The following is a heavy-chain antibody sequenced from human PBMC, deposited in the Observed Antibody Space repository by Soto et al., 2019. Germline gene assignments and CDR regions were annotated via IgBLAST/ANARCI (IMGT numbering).Heavy chain of an antibody. J-gene: IGHJ4*02. CDR3: ARHPPGYCSGRSCCSPYYFDY. D-gene: IGHD2-15*01. Sequence: EKGLEWIGYIYYGGSTNYNPSLKSRVNISVDTSKNQFSLKLSSVTAADTAVYYCARHPPGYCSGRSCCSPYYFDYSAQGTLLSVYS. V-gene: IGHV4-59*08. CDR2: IYYGGST.